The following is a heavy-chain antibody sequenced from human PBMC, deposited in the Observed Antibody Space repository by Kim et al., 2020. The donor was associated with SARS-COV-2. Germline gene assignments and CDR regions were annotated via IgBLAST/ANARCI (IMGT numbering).Heavy chain of an antibody. V-gene: IGHV4-39*07. D-gene: IGHD3-9*01. Sequence: SETLSLTCTVSGGSISSSSYYWGWIRQPPGKGLEWIGSIYYSGSTYYNPSLKSRVTISVDTSKNQFSLKLSSVTAADTAVYYCARDESYYDILTGYYEGDAFDIWGQGTMVTVSS. CDR3: ARDESYYDILTGYYEGDAFDI. CDR2: IYYSGST. J-gene: IGHJ3*02. CDR1: GGSISSSSYY.